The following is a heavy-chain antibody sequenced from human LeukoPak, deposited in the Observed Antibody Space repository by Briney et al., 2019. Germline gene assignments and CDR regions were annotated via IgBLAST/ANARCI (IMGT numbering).Heavy chain of an antibody. Sequence: PGGSLRLSCAASGFTFSDYYMSWIRQAPGKGLEWVGFIRSKAYGGTTEYAASVKGRFTISRDDSKSIAYLQMNSLKTEDTAVYYCSFWYMVRGVIIGFDYWGQGTLVTVSS. CDR1: GFTFSDYY. CDR2: IRSKAYGGTT. CDR3: SFWYMVRGVIIGFDY. V-gene: IGHV3-49*03. J-gene: IGHJ4*02. D-gene: IGHD3-10*01.